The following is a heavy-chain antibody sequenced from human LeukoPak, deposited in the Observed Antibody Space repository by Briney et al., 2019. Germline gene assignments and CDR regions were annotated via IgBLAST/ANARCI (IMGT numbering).Heavy chain of an antibody. CDR3: ALPREVATILSPTDY. CDR2: ISYDGSNK. Sequence: PGRSLRLSCAASGFTFSSYGMHWVRQAPGKGLEWVAVISYDGSNKYYADSVKGRFTISRDNSKNTLYLQMNSLRAEDTAVYYCALPREVATILSPTDYWGQGTLVTVSS. J-gene: IGHJ4*02. D-gene: IGHD5-12*01. V-gene: IGHV3-30*03. CDR1: GFTFSSYG.